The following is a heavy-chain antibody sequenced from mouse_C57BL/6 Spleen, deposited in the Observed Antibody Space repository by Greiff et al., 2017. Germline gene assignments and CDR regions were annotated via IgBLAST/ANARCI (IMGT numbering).Heavy chain of an antibody. CDR3: ARGGSMGFAY. Sequence: QVQLKQSGPELVKPGASVKISCKASGYAFSSSWMNWVKQRPGKGLEWIGRIYPGDGDTNYNGKFKGKATLTADKSSSTAYMQLSRLTSDDSAVYFCARGGSMGFAYWGQGTLVTVSA. V-gene: IGHV1-82*01. CDR1: GYAFSSSW. CDR2: IYPGDGDT. J-gene: IGHJ3*01.